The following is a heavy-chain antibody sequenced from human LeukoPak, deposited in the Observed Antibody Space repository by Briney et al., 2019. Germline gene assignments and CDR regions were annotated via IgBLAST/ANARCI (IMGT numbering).Heavy chain of an antibody. J-gene: IGHJ4*02. CDR3: AREGYCSSTSCYPDY. CDR2: INPNSGGT. V-gene: IGHV1-2*02. CDR1: GYTFTGYY. Sequence: ASVKVSCKASGYTFTGYYMHWVRQAPGQGLEWMGWINPNSGGTNYAQKFQGRVTMTRDTSISTAYMELSRLRSDDTAVHYCAREGYCSSTSCYPDYWGQGTLVTVSS. D-gene: IGHD2-2*01.